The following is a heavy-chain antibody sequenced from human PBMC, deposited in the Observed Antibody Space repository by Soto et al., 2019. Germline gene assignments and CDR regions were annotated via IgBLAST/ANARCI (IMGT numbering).Heavy chain of an antibody. CDR1: GFTFSAYW. CDR3: ARDKSLWDP. V-gene: IGHV3-7*01. CDR2: IKQDGSEK. Sequence: EVQLVESGGGLVQPGGSLRLSCAASGFTFSAYWMTWVRQAPGKGLEWVANIKQDGSEKYYADSVRGRFTISRDNAKNSLYLQMNSLRAEDTALYYCARDKSLWDPWGQGTLVTVSS. D-gene: IGHD3-16*01. J-gene: IGHJ5*02.